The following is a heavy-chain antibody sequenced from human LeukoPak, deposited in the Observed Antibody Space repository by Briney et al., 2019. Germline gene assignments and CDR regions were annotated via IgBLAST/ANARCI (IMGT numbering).Heavy chain of an antibody. J-gene: IGHJ4*02. V-gene: IGHV4-61*01. CDR3: ARGIGSSWYGYYFDY. CDR2: IYYSGST. Sequence: PSETLSLTCTVSGYSISSGYYWGWIRQPPGKGLEWIGYIYYSGSTNYNPSLKSRVTISVDTSKNQFSLKLSSVTAADTAVYYCARGIGSSWYGYYFDYWGQGTLVTVSS. D-gene: IGHD6-13*01. CDR1: GYSISSGYY.